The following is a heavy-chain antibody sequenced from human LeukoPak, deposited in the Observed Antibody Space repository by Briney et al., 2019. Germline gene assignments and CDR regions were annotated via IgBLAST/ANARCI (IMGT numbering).Heavy chain of an antibody. J-gene: IGHJ5*02. Sequence: GESLKISCKGSGYSFTSYWIGWVRQMPGKGLEWMGIIYPGDSDTRYSPSFQGQVTISADESISTAYLQWSSLKASDTAMYYCARCSSTSCGRGGGWFDPWGQGTLVTVSS. CDR2: IYPGDSDT. V-gene: IGHV5-51*01. D-gene: IGHD2-2*01. CDR1: GYSFTSYW. CDR3: ARCSSTSCGRGGGWFDP.